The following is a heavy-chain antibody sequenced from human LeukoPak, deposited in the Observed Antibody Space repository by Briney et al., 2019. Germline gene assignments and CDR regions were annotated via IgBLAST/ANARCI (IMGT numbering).Heavy chain of an antibody. CDR2: ISGSGGST. Sequence: GGSLRLSCASSGFTFSSYAMSWVRQAPGKGLEWVSAISGSGGSTYYADSVKGRFTISRDNSKNTLYLQMNTLRAEDTAVFYCAKGGEGSYYYYGMDVWGQGTTVTVSS. CDR1: GFTFSSYA. J-gene: IGHJ6*02. D-gene: IGHD5-12*01. V-gene: IGHV3-23*01. CDR3: AKGGEGSYYYYGMDV.